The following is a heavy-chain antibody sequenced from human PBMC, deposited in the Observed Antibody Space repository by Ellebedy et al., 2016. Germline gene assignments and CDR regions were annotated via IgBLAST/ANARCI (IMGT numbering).Heavy chain of an antibody. Sequence: GESLKISXAASGFTFGSYAMNWVRQAPGKGLEWVSAISGSGDGTYYADSVKGRFTISRDNSKSTLFLHLNSLRAEDTAVYYCARDLSYYYDSTGCHFDWGQGTLVTVSS. CDR1: GFTFGSYA. V-gene: IGHV3-23*01. CDR3: ARDLSYYYDSTGCHFD. D-gene: IGHD3-22*01. J-gene: IGHJ4*02. CDR2: ISGSGDGT.